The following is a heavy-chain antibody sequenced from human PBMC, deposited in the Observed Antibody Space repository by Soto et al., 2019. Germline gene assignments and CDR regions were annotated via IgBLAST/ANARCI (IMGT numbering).Heavy chain of an antibody. D-gene: IGHD3-22*01. Sequence: GGSLRLSCAASGFTFSGSAMHWVRQASGKGLEWVGRIRSKANSYATAYAASVKGRFTISRDDSKNTAYLQMNSLKTEDTAVYYCTRVDYYDSSGYYYGYYYYGMDVWGQGTTVTVSS. CDR2: IRSKANSYAT. CDR1: GFTFSGSA. V-gene: IGHV3-73*01. J-gene: IGHJ6*02. CDR3: TRVDYYDSSGYYYGYYYYGMDV.